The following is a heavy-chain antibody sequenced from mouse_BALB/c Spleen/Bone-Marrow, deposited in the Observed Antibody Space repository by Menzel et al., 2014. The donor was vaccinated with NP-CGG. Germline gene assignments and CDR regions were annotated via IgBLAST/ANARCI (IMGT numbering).Heavy chain of an antibody. J-gene: IGHJ2*01. CDR1: GFNIKDTY. D-gene: IGHD1-1*01. CDR2: IDPANGNT. V-gene: IGHV14-3*02. CDR3: VSYYYGNYFDS. Sequence: EVQLQQSGAELVEPGASVKLSCTASGFNIKDTYMHWVKQRPEQGLEWIGRIDPANGNTKYDPKFQGKATITADASSNTAYLQLSSLTSEDTAVYYCVSYYYGNYFDSWGQGTTLTVSS.